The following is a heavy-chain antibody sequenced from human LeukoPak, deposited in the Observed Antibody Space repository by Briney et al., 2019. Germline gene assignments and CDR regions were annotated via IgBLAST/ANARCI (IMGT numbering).Heavy chain of an antibody. Sequence: GASVKVSCKASGYTFTSYDINWVRQATGQGLEWMRWMNPNSGNTGYAQKFQGRVTITRNTSISTAYMELSSLRSEDTAVYYCARGRYYDSSGYYYYWGQGTLVTVSS. D-gene: IGHD3-22*01. J-gene: IGHJ4*02. CDR2: MNPNSGNT. V-gene: IGHV1-8*03. CDR1: GYTFTSYD. CDR3: ARGRYYDSSGYYYY.